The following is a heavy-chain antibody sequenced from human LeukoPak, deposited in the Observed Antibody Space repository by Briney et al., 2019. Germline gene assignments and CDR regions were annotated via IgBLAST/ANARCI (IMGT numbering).Heavy chain of an antibody. CDR2: ILPGDSDT. J-gene: IGHJ5*02. V-gene: IGHV5-51*01. CDR3: ARGSSGYWFDP. CDR1: GYSFSNYW. Sequence: GESLKISCKGSGYSFSNYWIGWVRQMPGKGLEWVGIILPGDSDTRYSPSFQGQVTMSADKSISTAYLQWSSLKASDTAIYYCARGSSGYWFDPWGQGTLVTVSS. D-gene: IGHD6-19*01.